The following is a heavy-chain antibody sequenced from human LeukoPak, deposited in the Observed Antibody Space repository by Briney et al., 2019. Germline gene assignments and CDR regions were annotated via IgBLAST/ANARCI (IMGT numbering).Heavy chain of an antibody. V-gene: IGHV4-59*12. CDR3: ARDLDSSGRDY. Sequence: SETLSLTCSVSGGAIISYYWSWIRQPPGKGLEWIGSIYYSGRTYYNPSLKSRVTISVDTSKNQFSLKLSSVTAADTAVYYCARDLDSSGRDYWGQGILVTVS. CDR1: GGAIISYY. CDR2: IYYSGRT. J-gene: IGHJ4*02. D-gene: IGHD3-22*01.